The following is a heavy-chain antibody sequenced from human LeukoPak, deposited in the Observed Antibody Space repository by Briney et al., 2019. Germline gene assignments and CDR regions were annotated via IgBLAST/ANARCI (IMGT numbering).Heavy chain of an antibody. D-gene: IGHD2-2*01. CDR3: ARKYPTTLGTYYYYGMDV. J-gene: IGHJ6*02. Sequence: ASVKVSCKASGGTFSSYAISWVRQAPGQGLEWMGGINPIFGTANYAQKFQGRVTITADESTSTAYMELSSLRSEDTAVYYCARKYPTTLGTYYYYGMDVWGQGTTVTVSS. V-gene: IGHV1-69*13. CDR1: GGTFSSYA. CDR2: INPIFGTA.